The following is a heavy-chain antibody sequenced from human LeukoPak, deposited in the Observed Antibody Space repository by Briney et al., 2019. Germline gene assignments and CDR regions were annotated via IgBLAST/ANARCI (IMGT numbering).Heavy chain of an antibody. J-gene: IGHJ4*02. CDR2: IKKDGSEK. CDR1: GFTFSSYA. V-gene: IGHV3-7*01. D-gene: IGHD3-22*01. CDR3: ARLSSGYYYDY. Sequence: GGSLRLSCAASGFTFSSYAMSWVRQAPGKGLEWVVNIKKDGSEKYYVDSVKGRFTISRDNTKNSLYLQMNSLRGEDTAVYYCARLSSGYYYDYWGQGTLVTVSS.